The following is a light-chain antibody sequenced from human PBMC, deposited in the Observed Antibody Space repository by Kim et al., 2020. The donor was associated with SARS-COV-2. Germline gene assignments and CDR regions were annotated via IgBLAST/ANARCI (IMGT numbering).Light chain of an antibody. CDR3: QQHKQWPLT. J-gene: IGKJ4*01. V-gene: IGKV3-15*01. Sequence: VSPGERATLSCRASQSVDTTLVWYQQKPDQAPRLLISGASTRATGIPARFSGSGSGTEFTLTISSLQSEDSAVYYCQQHKQWPLTFGGGTKVDIK. CDR1: QSVDTT. CDR2: GAS.